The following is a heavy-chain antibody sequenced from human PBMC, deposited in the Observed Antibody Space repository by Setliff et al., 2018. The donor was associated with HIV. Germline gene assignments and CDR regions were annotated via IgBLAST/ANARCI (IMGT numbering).Heavy chain of an antibody. J-gene: IGHJ1*01. CDR1: GYSFTIYW. Sequence: PGESLKISCKASGYSFTIYWTGWVRQMPGKGLEWMGVIYPGDSDTRYSPSFQGQVTISADKSITTAYVQWSSLKASDTAMYYCATWTRAETSENFQHWGQGTLVTVSS. D-gene: IGHD4-17*01. CDR2: IYPGDSDT. V-gene: IGHV5-51*01. CDR3: ATWTRAETSENFQH.